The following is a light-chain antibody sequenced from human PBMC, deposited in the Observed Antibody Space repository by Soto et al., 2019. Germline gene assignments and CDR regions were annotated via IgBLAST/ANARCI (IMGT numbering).Light chain of an antibody. J-gene: IGKJ3*01. CDR1: QGISSA. CDR2: DAS. V-gene: IGKV1-13*02. CDR3: QHFHSYLPT. Sequence: AIQLTQSPSSLSASVGDRVTITCRASQGISSALAWDQQKPGKAPKLLSYDASHLEIGVPSRFSGSGSGTHFTLTISSLQPEDFATYYCQHFHSYLPTFGPGTKVDI.